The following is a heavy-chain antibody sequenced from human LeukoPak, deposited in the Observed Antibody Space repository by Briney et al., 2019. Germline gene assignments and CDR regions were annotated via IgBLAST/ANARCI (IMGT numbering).Heavy chain of an antibody. D-gene: IGHD1-1*01. CDR2: INPNSGGT. CDR3: ARAPNNWNDLIVAY. J-gene: IGHJ4*02. Sequence: ASVKVSCKASGYTFTGYYMHWVRQAPAQGLEWMGWINPNSGGTHYEQRFQGRVTMTRDTSIRTAYMELSRLRSDDTAVYYCARAPNNWNDLIVAYWGQGTLVTVSS. V-gene: IGHV1-2*02. CDR1: GYTFTGYY.